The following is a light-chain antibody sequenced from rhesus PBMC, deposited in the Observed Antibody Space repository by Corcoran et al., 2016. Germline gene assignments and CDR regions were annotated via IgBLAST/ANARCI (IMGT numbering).Light chain of an antibody. CDR3: QQHYSVPWT. J-gene: IGKJ1*01. V-gene: IGKV1-21*01. Sequence: DIQMTQSPSTLSASVGDRVTITCRASQGISNWLAWFQPRGGEAPKHLIYKASTLQSGVPSRFSGSGSGTAFTLTISSLQPEDVATYSCQQHYSVPWTFGQGTKVEVK. CDR2: KAS. CDR1: QGISNW.